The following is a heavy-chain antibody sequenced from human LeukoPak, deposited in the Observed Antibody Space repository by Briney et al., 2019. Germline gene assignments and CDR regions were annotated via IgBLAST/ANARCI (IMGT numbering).Heavy chain of an antibody. CDR1: RFTFSSYA. CDR2: INGGGVNT. CDR3: AKDLYSNYGPADY. V-gene: IGHV3-23*01. D-gene: IGHD4-11*01. Sequence: GGSLRLSCAASRFTFSSYAMSWVRQAPGKGLEWVSTINGGGVNTHYADSVGGRFTISRDNSKNTLFLQMNSLRDEDTAVYYCAKDLYSNYGPADYWGQGNLVTVSS. J-gene: IGHJ4*02.